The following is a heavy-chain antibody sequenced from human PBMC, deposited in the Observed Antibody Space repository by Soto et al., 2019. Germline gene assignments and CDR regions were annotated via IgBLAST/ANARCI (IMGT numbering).Heavy chain of an antibody. J-gene: IGHJ6*02. CDR3: ARVAWELLGFDYYYYGMDV. CDR1: GYTFTSYG. D-gene: IGHD1-26*01. CDR2: ISAYNGNT. V-gene: IGHV1-18*01. Sequence: GASVKVSCKASGYTFTSYGISWVRQAPGQGLEWMGWISAYNGNTNYAQKLQGRVTMTTDTSTSTAYMELRSLRSDDTAVYYCARVAWELLGFDYYYYGMDVWGPGTTVTVSS.